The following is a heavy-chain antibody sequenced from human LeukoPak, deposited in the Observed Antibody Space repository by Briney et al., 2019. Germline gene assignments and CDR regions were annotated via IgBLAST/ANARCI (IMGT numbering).Heavy chain of an antibody. D-gene: IGHD1-26*01. CDR2: INPDDGST. J-gene: IGHJ3*02. CDR3: ARDLSGSAPWELLHRGAFDI. CDR1: GFTFRKYW. Sequence: GGSLRLSCAASGFTFRKYWLHWVRQAPGKGLVWVSRINPDDGSTSYADSVKGRFTISRDNAKSTLYLQMNSLRAEDTAVYYCARDLSGSAPWELLHRGAFDIWGQGTMVTVSS. V-gene: IGHV3-74*01.